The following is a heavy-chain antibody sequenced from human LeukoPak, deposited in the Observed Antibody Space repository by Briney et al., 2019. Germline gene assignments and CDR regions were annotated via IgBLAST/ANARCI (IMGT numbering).Heavy chain of an antibody. V-gene: IGHV4-39*01. D-gene: IGHD6-13*01. Sequence: SDTLSLTCTLSGGSLTSSDYHWGWIRQPPRKGLEWIGSMYHSGSTYHNPSLNRRVTISVQTSNHHSSLKLNSPTHAYTVVYYCARHVGQQLFYYYYGLDVWGQGTTVSV. J-gene: IGHJ6*02. CDR2: MYHSGST. CDR3: ARHVGQQLFYYYYGLDV. CDR1: GGSLTSSDYH.